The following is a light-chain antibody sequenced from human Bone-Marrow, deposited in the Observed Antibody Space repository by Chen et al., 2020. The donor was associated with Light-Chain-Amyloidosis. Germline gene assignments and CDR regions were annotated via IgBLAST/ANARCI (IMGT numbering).Light chain of an antibody. CDR3: QSADSSGTYEVI. V-gene: IGLV3-25*03. J-gene: IGLJ2*01. Sequence: SYELTQPPSVSVSPGQTARITCSGDDLPTKYAYWYQQKPGQAPVLVIHRDTERPSGISERFSGSSSGRTATLTISGVQAEDEADYHCQSADSSGTYEVIFGGGTKVTVL. CDR1: DLPTKY. CDR2: RDT.